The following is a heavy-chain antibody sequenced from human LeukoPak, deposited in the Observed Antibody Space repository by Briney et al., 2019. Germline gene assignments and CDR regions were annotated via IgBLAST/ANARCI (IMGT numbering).Heavy chain of an antibody. Sequence: SKTLSLTCTVSGGSISSSSYYWGWIRQPPGTGLEWIGSIYYSGSTYYNPSLKSRVTISVDTSKNQFSLKLSSVTAADTAVYYCARQGYSYGYSFDYWGQGTLVTVSS. CDR2: IYYSGST. D-gene: IGHD5-18*01. V-gene: IGHV4-39*01. CDR1: GGSISSSSYY. CDR3: ARQGYSYGYSFDY. J-gene: IGHJ4*02.